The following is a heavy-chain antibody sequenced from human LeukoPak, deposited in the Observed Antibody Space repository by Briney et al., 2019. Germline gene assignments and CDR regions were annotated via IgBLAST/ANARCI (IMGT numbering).Heavy chain of an antibody. V-gene: IGHV3-74*01. J-gene: IGHJ4*02. CDR2: INSDGSSA. CDR3: ARHLTYGGWNS. Sequence: GGSLRLSCEASGFTFSSYWMQWVRQAPGKGLVWVSRINSDGSSASYADSVKGRFTISRDNAKNTLYLQMNSLRAEDTAVYYCARHLTYGGWNSWGQGTLVTVSS. CDR1: GFTFSSYW. D-gene: IGHD4-23*01.